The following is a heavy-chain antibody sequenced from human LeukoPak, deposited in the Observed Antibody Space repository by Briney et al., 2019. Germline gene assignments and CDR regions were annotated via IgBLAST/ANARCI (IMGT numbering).Heavy chain of an antibody. V-gene: IGHV4-34*01. Sequence: PSETLSLTCAVYGGSFSGYYWSWIRQPPGKGLEWIGEINHGGSTNYNPSLKSRVTISVDTSKNQFSLKLSSVTAADTAVYYCARSRRRYCSSTSCYSRGFDYWGQGTLVTVSS. J-gene: IGHJ4*02. D-gene: IGHD2-2*02. CDR3: ARSRRRYCSSTSCYSRGFDY. CDR2: INHGGST. CDR1: GGSFSGYY.